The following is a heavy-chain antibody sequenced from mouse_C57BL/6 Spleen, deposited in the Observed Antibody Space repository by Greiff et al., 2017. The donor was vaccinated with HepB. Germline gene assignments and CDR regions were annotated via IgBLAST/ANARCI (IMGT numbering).Heavy chain of an antibody. V-gene: IGHV1-78*01. J-gene: IGHJ4*01. Sequence: VQLQQSDAELVKPGASVKISCKVSGYTFTDHTIHWMKQRPEQGLEWLGYIYPRDGSTKYNEKFKGKAPLTADKSSSTAYVQLNSLTSEYSAVYCCARSAPGYAMDYWGQGTSVTVAS. CDR3: ARSAPGYAMDY. CDR2: IYPRDGST. CDR1: GYTFTDHT.